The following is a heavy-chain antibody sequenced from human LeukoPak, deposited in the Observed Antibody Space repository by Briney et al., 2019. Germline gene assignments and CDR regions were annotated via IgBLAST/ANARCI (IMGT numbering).Heavy chain of an antibody. D-gene: IGHD6-13*01. CDR1: GGTFSSYA. V-gene: IGHV1-69*13. J-gene: IGHJ4*02. CDR3: ARDDGGIAAAGQTIDY. Sequence: ASVKVSCKASGGTFSSYAISWVRQAPGQGLEWMGGIIPIFGTANYAQKFQGRVTITADESTSTAYMELSSLRSEDTAVYYCARDDGGIAAAGQTIDYWGQGTLVTVSS. CDR2: IIPIFGTA.